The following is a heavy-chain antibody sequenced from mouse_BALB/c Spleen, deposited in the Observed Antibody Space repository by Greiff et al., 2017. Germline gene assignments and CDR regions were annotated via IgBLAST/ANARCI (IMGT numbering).Heavy chain of an antibody. J-gene: IGHJ2*01. CDR2: ISSGGST. D-gene: IGHD2-3*01. CDR3: AREGDGYWGY. CDR1: GFTFSSYA. V-gene: IGHV5-6-5*01. Sequence: EVKLVESGGGLVKPGGSLKLSCAASGFTFSSYAMSWVRQTPEKRLEWVASISSGGSTYYPDSVQDRFTISRDNARNILYLQMSSLRSEDTAMYYCAREGDGYWGYWGQGTTLTVSS.